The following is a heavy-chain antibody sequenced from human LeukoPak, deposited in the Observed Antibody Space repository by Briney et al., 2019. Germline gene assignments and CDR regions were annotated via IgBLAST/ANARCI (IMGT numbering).Heavy chain of an antibody. V-gene: IGHV1-2*06. D-gene: IGHD3-3*01. CDR1: GYTFTGYY. J-gene: IGHJ6*02. Sequence: GASVKVSCKASGYTFTGYYMHWVRQAPGQGLEWMGRINPNSGGTNYAQKFQGRVTMTRDTSISTAYMELSRLRSDGTAVYYCALFWSGYFQYYYGMDVWGQGTTVTVSS. CDR2: INPNSGGT. CDR3: ALFWSGYFQYYYGMDV.